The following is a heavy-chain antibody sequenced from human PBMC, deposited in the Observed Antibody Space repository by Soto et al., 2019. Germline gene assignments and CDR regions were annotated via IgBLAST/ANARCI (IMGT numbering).Heavy chain of an antibody. CDR1: GFTFSSYG. J-gene: IGHJ6*02. Sequence: GSLRLSCAASGFTFSSYGMHWVRQAPGKGLEWVAVIWYDGSNKYYADSVKGRFTISRDNSKNTLYLQMNSLRAEDTAVYYCARDRAARLPYYYYGMDVWGQGTTVTVSS. V-gene: IGHV3-33*01. CDR3: ARDRAARLPYYYYGMDV. D-gene: IGHD6-6*01. CDR2: IWYDGSNK.